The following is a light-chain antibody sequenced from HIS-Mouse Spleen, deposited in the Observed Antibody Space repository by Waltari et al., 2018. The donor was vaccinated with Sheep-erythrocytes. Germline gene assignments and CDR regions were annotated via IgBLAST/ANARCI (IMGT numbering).Light chain of an antibody. CDR2: EGS. CDR3: CSYAGSSTYVV. CDR1: SSDVGSYNL. Sequence: QSALTQPPSVSGSPGQSITISCTGTSSDVGSYNLVPWYQQHPGKAPKLMIYEGSKRPSGVSNRFSGSKSGNTASLTISGLQAEDEADYYCCSYAGSSTYVVFGGGTKLTVL. V-gene: IGLV2-23*01. J-gene: IGLJ2*01.